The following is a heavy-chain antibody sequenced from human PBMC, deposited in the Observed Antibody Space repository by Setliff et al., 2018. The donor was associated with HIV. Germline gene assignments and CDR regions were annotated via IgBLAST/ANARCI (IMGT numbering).Heavy chain of an antibody. Sequence: VKVSCKASGGTFSSYAISWVRQAPGQGLEWMGGIIPIIGITNQAQKFQGRVTITADKSTNTAYMELSSLRSEDTAVYYCAKDRGRGNWLDPWGQGTLVTVSS. CDR1: GGTFSSYA. CDR3: AKDRGRGNWLDP. J-gene: IGHJ5*02. V-gene: IGHV1-69*10. D-gene: IGHD3-16*01. CDR2: IIPIIGIT.